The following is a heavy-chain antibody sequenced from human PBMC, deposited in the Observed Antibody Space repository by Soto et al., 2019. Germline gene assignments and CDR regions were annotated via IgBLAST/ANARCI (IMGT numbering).Heavy chain of an antibody. J-gene: IGHJ3*02. V-gene: IGHV1-18*01. CDR1: GYTFTSYG. CDR2: ISAYNGNT. D-gene: IGHD3-3*01. Sequence: QVQLVQSGAKVKKPGASVKVSCKASGYTFTSYGISWVRQAPGQGLEWMGWISAYNGNTNYAQKLQGRVTMTTDTSTSTAYMELRSLRSDDTAVYYCARVTIFGVVTPPFDIWGQGTMVTVSS. CDR3: ARVTIFGVVTPPFDI.